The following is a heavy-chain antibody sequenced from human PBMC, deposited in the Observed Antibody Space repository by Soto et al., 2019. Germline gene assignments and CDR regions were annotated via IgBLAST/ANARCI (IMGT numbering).Heavy chain of an antibody. D-gene: IGHD3-22*01. V-gene: IGHV4-4*07. CDR2: IYSSGSS. J-gene: IGHJ4*02. Sequence: QVQLQESGPGLVKPSETLSLTCTVSGGSISSYYWRWIRQPAGQGLEWIGHIYSSGSSNYNPSLKSRVTLAVDSSKNQFSLKLSSLTAADTAVYNCARGRDSGGYYYASDYWGQGTLVTVSS. CDR1: GGSISSYY. CDR3: ARGRDSGGYYYASDY.